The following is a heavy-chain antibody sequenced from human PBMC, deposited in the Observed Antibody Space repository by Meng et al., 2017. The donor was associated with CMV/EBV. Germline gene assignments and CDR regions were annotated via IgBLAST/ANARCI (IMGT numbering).Heavy chain of an antibody. CDR1: GFTFSSYE. J-gene: IGHJ4*02. Sequence: GGSLRLSCAASGFTFSSYEMNWVRQAPGKGLEWVSYISSSGSTIYYADSVKGRFTISRDNAKNSLYLQMNSLRAEDTAVYYGARDFSFCSSTSCYPTEFDYWGQGTLVTVSS. D-gene: IGHD2-2*01. CDR2: ISSSGSTI. V-gene: IGHV3-48*03. CDR3: ARDFSFCSSTSCYPTEFDY.